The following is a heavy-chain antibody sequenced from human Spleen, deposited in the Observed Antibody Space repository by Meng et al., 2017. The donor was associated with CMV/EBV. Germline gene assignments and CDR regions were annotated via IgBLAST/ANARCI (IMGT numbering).Heavy chain of an antibody. V-gene: IGHV3-15*01. CDR2: IKSKSDGGAT. Sequence: SGFTFSNAWMSWFRQAPGKGLEWVGRIKSKSDGGATDYAAPVKGRFTISRDGSKNTLYLQMNSLKTEDTAVYYCTAPKTDEYSSSWYWGQGTLVTVSS. D-gene: IGHD6-6*01. CDR1: GFTFSNAW. CDR3: TAPKTDEYSSSWY. J-gene: IGHJ4*02.